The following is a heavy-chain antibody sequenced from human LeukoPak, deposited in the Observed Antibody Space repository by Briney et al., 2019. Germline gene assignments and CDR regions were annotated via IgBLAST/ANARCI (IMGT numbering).Heavy chain of an antibody. J-gene: IGHJ3*02. V-gene: IGHV3-15*01. Sequence: GGSLRLSCAASGFTFSNAWMSWVRQAPGKGLEWVGRIKGKTDGGTTDYAAPVKGRFTISRDDSKNTLYLQMNSLKTEDTAVYYCTTEDAFDIWGQGTMVTVSS. CDR1: GFTFSNAW. CDR3: TTEDAFDI. CDR2: IKGKTDGGTT.